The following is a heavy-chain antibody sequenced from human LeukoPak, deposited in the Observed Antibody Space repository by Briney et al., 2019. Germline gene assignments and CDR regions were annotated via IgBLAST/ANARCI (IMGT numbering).Heavy chain of an antibody. Sequence: SETLTLTCTVSGRSINSYYLSWIRQPAGKGLEWIAGICGSGGTGYNASRVRRGTLSLGTSKKQFFLHLRSVTAADTGVYYCARVDIRTAFFDYWGQGTLVTVSS. D-gene: IGHD5-12*01. V-gene: IGHV4-4*07. CDR3: ARVDIRTAFFDY. CDR1: GRSINSYY. CDR2: ICGSGGT. J-gene: IGHJ4*02.